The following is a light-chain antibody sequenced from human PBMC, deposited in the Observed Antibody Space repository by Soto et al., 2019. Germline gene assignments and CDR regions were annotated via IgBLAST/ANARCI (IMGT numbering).Light chain of an antibody. Sequence: QSALTQPASVSGSPGQSITISCTGTSSDVGAYDYVSWYQQNPGKAPKLIIYEVTKRPSGVPDRFSGSKSGNTASLTVSGLLAEDEADYYCSSHAGIINVVFGGGTKVTVL. CDR3: SSHAGIINVV. CDR2: EVT. CDR1: SSDVGAYDY. J-gene: IGLJ3*02. V-gene: IGLV2-8*01.